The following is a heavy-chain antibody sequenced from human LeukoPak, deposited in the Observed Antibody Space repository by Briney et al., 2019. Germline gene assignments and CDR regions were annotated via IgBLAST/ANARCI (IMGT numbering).Heavy chain of an antibody. D-gene: IGHD3-10*01. V-gene: IGHV3-11*05. CDR2: ISTSSSYT. J-gene: IGHJ5*02. CDR1: GFXFSDYY. Sequence: GGSLRLSCAASGFXFSDYYITWIRQAPGKGLEWVSYISTSSSYTNYADSVKGRFTISRDNAKNSLYLQMNSLRADDTAVYYCARVGGITMVRGVIPPGGFDPWGQGTLVTVSS. CDR3: ARVGGITMVRGVIPPGGFDP.